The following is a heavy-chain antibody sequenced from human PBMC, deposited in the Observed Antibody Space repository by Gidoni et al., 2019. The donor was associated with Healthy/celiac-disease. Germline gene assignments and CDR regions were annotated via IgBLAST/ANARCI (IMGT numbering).Heavy chain of an antibody. CDR2: IIPIFGTA. J-gene: IGHJ4*02. Sequence: QVQLVQSGAEVKKPGSSVKVSCKASGGTFSSYAISWVRQAPGQGLEWMGWIIPIFGTANYAQKFQGRVTITADESTSTAYMELSSLRSEDTAVYYCARTHLIAARPLYYFDYWGQGTLVTVSS. CDR1: GGTFSSYA. CDR3: ARTHLIAARPLYYFDY. D-gene: IGHD6-6*01. V-gene: IGHV1-69*01.